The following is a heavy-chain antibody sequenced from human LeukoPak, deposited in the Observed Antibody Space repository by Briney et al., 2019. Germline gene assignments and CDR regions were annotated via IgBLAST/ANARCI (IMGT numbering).Heavy chain of an antibody. CDR2: ISRNGDST. D-gene: IGHD3-10*01. CDR3: ARDGWFGEAYSYYYYMDV. Sequence: GGSLRLXCAASGFTLSNYAIHWVRQAPGKGLEYVSAISRNGDSTFYANSVEGRFTISRDNSKNTLYLQMGSLRTEDMAVYYCARDGWFGEAYSYYYYMDVWGKGTTVTVSS. V-gene: IGHV3-64*01. J-gene: IGHJ6*03. CDR1: GFTLSNYA.